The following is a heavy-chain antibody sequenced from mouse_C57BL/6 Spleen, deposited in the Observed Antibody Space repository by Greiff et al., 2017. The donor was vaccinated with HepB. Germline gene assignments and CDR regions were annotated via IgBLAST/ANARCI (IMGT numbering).Heavy chain of an antibody. D-gene: IGHD2-2*01. CDR2: IDPSDSYT. CDR1: GYTFTSYW. CDR3: ARKFGGYDWYFDV. J-gene: IGHJ1*03. Sequence: QVQLQQPGAELVMPGASVKLSCTASGYTFTSYWMHWVKQRPGQGLEWIGEIDPSDSYTNYNQKFKGKSTLTVDKSSSTAYMQLSSLTSDDSAVYYCARKFGGYDWYFDVWGTGTTVTVSS. V-gene: IGHV1-69*01.